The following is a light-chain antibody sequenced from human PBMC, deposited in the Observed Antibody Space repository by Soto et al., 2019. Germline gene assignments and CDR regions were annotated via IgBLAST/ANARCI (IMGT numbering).Light chain of an antibody. V-gene: IGKV3-20*01. CDR1: QSVNSN. Sequence: IVLTQSPATLSVSPGDRATLSCRASQSVNSNLAWYHLKPGQAPRLLIYGASTRATGIPDRFSGSGSGTDFTLTISRLEPEDFALYFCHRYGDSPLTFGGGTKVDI. J-gene: IGKJ4*01. CDR2: GAS. CDR3: HRYGDSPLT.